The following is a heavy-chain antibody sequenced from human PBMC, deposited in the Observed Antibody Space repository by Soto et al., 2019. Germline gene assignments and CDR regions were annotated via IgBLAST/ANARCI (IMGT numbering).Heavy chain of an antibody. CDR1: GYPFTHYG. V-gene: IGHV1-18*01. CDR3: ARALAYCGGDCYHYFDY. Sequence: ASVKVSCKSSGYPFTHYGITWVRQAPGQGLEWMGWISPFNGNTNYGQTLQGRVTLTTDTSTSTVYMELSSLRSEDTAVYYCARALAYCGGDCYHYFDYWGQGTLVTVSS. D-gene: IGHD2-21*02. J-gene: IGHJ4*02. CDR2: ISPFNGNT.